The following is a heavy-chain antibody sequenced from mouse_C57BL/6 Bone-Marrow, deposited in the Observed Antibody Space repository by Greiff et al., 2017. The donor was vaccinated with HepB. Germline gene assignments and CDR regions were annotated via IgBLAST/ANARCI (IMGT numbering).Heavy chain of an antibody. CDR1: GYTFTSYW. V-gene: IGHV1-72*01. D-gene: IGHD2-3*01. CDR3: ACYDGLLQGLDYFDY. CDR2: IDPNSGGT. J-gene: IGHJ2*01. Sequence: QVQLQQPGAELVKPGASVKLSCKASGYTFTSYWMHWVKQRPGRGLEWIGRIDPNSGGTKYNEKFKSKATLTVDKPSSTAYMQLSSLTSEDSAVYYCACYDGLLQGLDYFDYWGQGTTLTVSS.